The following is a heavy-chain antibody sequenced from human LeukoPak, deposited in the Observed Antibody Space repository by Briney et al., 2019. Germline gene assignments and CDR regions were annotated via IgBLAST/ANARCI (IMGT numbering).Heavy chain of an antibody. Sequence: GGSLRLSCAASGFTFSSYGMHWVRQAPGKGLEWVAFIRYDGSNKYYADSVKGRFTISRDNSKNTLYLQMNSLRAEDTAVYYCARGPVDAIRNAFDIWGQGTMDTVSS. D-gene: IGHD1-14*01. CDR3: ARGPVDAIRNAFDI. V-gene: IGHV3-30*02. CDR2: IRYDGSNK. J-gene: IGHJ3*02. CDR1: GFTFSSYG.